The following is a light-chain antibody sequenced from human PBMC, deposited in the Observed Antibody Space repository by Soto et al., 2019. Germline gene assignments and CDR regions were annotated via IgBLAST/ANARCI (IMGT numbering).Light chain of an antibody. Sequence: DIQMTQSPSTLSASVGDRVTITCRASQTISSWLAWYQQKPGKAPKLLIYKASSLESGVPSRFSDSGSGTEFTLTISSLQPDDFATYYCQQYNDYSTFGQGTKVEIK. CDR2: KAS. J-gene: IGKJ1*01. CDR1: QTISSW. V-gene: IGKV1-5*03. CDR3: QQYNDYST.